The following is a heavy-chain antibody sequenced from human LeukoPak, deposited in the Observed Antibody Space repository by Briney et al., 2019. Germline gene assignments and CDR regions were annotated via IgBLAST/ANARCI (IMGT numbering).Heavy chain of an antibody. Sequence: PGGSLRLSCAASGFTFSSYWMHWVRQAPGKGLVRVSRINSDGSSTSYADSVKGRFTISRDNSKNTLYLQMNSLRAEDTAVYYCAKAPYSGSYYDFDYWGQGTLVTVSS. V-gene: IGHV3-74*01. CDR3: AKAPYSGSYYDFDY. CDR1: GFTFSSYW. D-gene: IGHD1-26*01. J-gene: IGHJ4*02. CDR2: INSDGSST.